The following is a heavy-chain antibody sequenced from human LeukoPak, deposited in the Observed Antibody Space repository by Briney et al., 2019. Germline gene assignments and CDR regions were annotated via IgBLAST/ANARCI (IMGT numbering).Heavy chain of an antibody. D-gene: IGHD3/OR15-3a*01. J-gene: IGHJ3*02. CDR1: GFSFSSYW. Sequence: PGGSLRLSCAASGFSFSSYWMSWVRQAPGKGLEWVANIKEDGSEKKYVDSVKGRFTISRDNAKNSLYLQMNSLRAEDTAVYYCARIFWTYAFDIWGQGAMVTVSS. V-gene: IGHV3-7*01. CDR2: IKEDGSEK. CDR3: ARIFWTYAFDI.